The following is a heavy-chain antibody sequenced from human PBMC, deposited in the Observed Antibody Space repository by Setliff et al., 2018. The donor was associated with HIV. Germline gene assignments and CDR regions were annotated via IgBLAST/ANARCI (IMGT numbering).Heavy chain of an antibody. Sequence: PSETLSLTCTVSGGSISSSSHYWGWIRQSPGKGLEWIGSIYYSGSTYYNPSLKSRVTTSVDTPKNQFSLKLNSVTAADTAVYYCAKTIGRYFDIFDNWGQGTLVTVSS. J-gene: IGHJ4*02. CDR1: GGSISSSSHY. D-gene: IGHD3-9*01. CDR2: IYYSGST. CDR3: AKTIGRYFDIFDN. V-gene: IGHV4-39*01.